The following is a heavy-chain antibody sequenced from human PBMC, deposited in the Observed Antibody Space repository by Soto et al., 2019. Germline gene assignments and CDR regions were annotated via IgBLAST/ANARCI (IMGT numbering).Heavy chain of an antibody. CDR1: GFTFSRNW. D-gene: IGHD3-10*01. V-gene: IGHV3-74*01. Sequence: EVQLVESGGGLVQPGGSLRLSCAASGFTFSRNWMHWVRQAPGKWLVWVSHINSDGSTTNYADSVKGRFTISSDNAKNTLYLQINGLRVEDTAVYYCARGYDRVFDKAGFGTWGQGTLVGVSS. J-gene: IGHJ4*02. CDR2: INSDGSTT. CDR3: ARGYDRVFDKAGFGT.